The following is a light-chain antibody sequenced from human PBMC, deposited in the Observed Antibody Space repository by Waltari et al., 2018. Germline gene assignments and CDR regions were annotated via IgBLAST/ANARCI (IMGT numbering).Light chain of an antibody. J-gene: IGLJ3*02. Sequence: QSVLTQPPSASGAPGQRVTISCSGSSSNIGSNYVYWYQQLPGTAPKPLTYRNNQRPSGVPDRFSGSKSGTSASLAISGLRSEDEADYYCAAWDDSLSGPSWVFGGGTKLTVL. V-gene: IGLV1-47*01. CDR3: AAWDDSLSGPSWV. CDR2: RNN. CDR1: SSNIGSNY.